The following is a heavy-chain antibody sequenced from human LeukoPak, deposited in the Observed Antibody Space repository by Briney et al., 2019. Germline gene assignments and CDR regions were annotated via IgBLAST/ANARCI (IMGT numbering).Heavy chain of an antibody. J-gene: IGHJ4*02. CDR1: GGSISSYY. D-gene: IGHD3-22*01. Sequence: SETLSLTCTVPGGSISSYYWSWIRQPAGKGLEWIGRIYTTGITNYNPSLKSRVTMSVDTSKNQFSLKLPSVTAADTAVYYCARDGYYYDSSGYYFWGQGALVTVSS. V-gene: IGHV4-4*07. CDR2: IYTTGIT. CDR3: ARDGYYYDSSGYYF.